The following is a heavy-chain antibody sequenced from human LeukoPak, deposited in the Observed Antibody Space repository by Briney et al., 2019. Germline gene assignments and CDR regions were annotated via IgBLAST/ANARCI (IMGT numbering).Heavy chain of an antibody. J-gene: IGHJ4*02. V-gene: IGHV3-66*01. CDR2: IYDGGST. D-gene: IGHD5-18*01. CDR1: GFSVSNNY. Sequence: GGSLRLSYAASGFSVSNNYINWVRQAPGRGLEWVSVIYDGGSTDYADSVKGRFTISRDNSRNMLYLQMNSLRAEDTAVYYCARGYSYGYIRYWGQGTLVTVSS. CDR3: ARGYSYGYIRY.